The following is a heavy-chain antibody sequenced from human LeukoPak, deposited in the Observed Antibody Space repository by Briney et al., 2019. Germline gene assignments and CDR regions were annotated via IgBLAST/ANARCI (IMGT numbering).Heavy chain of an antibody. D-gene: IGHD4-17*01. CDR1: GFTFSTYG. Sequence: GGCLRLSCAASGFTFSTYGMHWVRQAPGNGLEWVAFIRHDGRNKFYADSVKGRFTISRDNSRDTIYLQMNSLRAEDTAVYYCARANDYGDYGGLDYWGQGTLVTVSS. V-gene: IGHV3-30*02. J-gene: IGHJ4*02. CDR2: IRHDGRNK. CDR3: ARANDYGDYGGLDY.